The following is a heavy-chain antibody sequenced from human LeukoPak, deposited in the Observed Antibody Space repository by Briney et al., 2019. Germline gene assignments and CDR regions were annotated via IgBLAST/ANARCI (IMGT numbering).Heavy chain of an antibody. CDR1: GFTFSSYS. D-gene: IGHD3-16*01. J-gene: IGHJ6*02. CDR2: ISSRSSNI. Sequence: HPGGSLRLSCAASGFTFSSYSMNWVRQAPGKGLEWVSYISSRSSNIYYADSVKGRFTISRDNAMNSLYLQMNSLRDEDTAVYYCARIPGGYYYAMDVWGQGTTVTVSS. V-gene: IGHV3-48*02. CDR3: ARIPGGYYYAMDV.